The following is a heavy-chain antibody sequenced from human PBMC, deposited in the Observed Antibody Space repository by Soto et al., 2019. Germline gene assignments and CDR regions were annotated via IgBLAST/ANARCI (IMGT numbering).Heavy chain of an antibody. CDR3: AKETCKNYFAN. CDR1: GFIFSSYP. V-gene: IGHV3-23*01. J-gene: IGHJ4*02. CDR2: ISGSGDRA. Sequence: EVQLLESGGDLVQPGGSLRLSCAASGFIFSSYPMSWVRHAPGRGLQWLSTISGSGDRAFYADSVRGRFTISRDSSKNTLYLQMNSMGAADTAFYYCAKETCKNYFANSGQGTLVTVSS.